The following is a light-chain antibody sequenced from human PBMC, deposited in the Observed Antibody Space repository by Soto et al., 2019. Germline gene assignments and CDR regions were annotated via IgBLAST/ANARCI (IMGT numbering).Light chain of an antibody. V-gene: IGKV3-20*01. J-gene: IGKJ4*01. CDR3: QQYGNLPLT. Sequence: EIVITQSQGTRSVSRGERATLSCRASRGISSNLAWYQQKPGQAPRLLIYGASSRATGIPDRFSGSGSGTDFTLTISRLEPEDFAVYYCQQYGNLPLTFGGGTKVDIK. CDR2: GAS. CDR1: RGISSN.